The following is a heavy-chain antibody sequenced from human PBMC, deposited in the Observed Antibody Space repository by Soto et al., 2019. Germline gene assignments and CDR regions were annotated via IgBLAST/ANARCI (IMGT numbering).Heavy chain of an antibody. J-gene: IGHJ4*02. Sequence: QVHLVQSGAEVQKPGSSVKISCRASGSTFSKRSITWVRQAPGQGFEWMGGITPAFGTTNFARKFQGRVTITADEPTTTAYLELSSLTPEDTAVYHCATWAGLVTYRGFIGTLDFWGQGTLVTVSS. CDR3: ATWAGLVTYRGFIGTLDF. CDR1: GSTFSKRS. CDR2: ITPAFGTT. D-gene: IGHD2-21*01. V-gene: IGHV1-69*01.